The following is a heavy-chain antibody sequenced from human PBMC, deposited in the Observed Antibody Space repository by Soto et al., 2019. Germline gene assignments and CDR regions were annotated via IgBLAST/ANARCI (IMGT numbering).Heavy chain of an antibody. V-gene: IGHV1-46*01. CDR1: GYSFTSYN. CDR2: INPFGGST. Sequence: ASVKVSFKASGYSFTSYNMQWVRQAPGQGLEWMGVINPFGGSTGYAQKFQGRVTMTTDTSANIVYMALSGLRSEDTAVYYCARVESCGGDCYYFQHWGQGTLVTVSS. D-gene: IGHD2-21*02. J-gene: IGHJ1*01. CDR3: ARVESCGGDCYYFQH.